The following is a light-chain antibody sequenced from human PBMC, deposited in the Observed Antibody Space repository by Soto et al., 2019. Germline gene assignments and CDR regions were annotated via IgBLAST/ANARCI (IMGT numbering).Light chain of an antibody. CDR2: EVS. Sequence: QSALTQPASVSGSPGQSITISCTGTSSDVGGYNYVSWYQQHPGKAPRLMIYEVSNRPSAVSNRFSGSKSGNTASLTISGLLAEDEAEYYCISYTSRSTYVFGTGTKLTVL. V-gene: IGLV2-14*01. CDR3: ISYTSRSTYV. J-gene: IGLJ1*01. CDR1: SSDVGGYNY.